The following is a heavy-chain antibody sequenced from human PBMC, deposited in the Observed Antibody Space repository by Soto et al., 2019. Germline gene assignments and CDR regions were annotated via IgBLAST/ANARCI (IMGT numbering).Heavy chain of an antibody. CDR2: LSVGNGDT. Sequence: ASVKVSCKASGDTRTDFSMHWVRQAPGQRPEWMGWLSVGNGDTKYSQKFQGRVTITRDTSARTAYMELSNLRSEDMAVYYCATSEGDCGGGSCYNYFYYYGMDVWGQGTTVTVSS. V-gene: IGHV1-3*01. J-gene: IGHJ6*02. D-gene: IGHD2-15*01. CDR3: ATSEGDCGGGSCYNYFYYYGMDV. CDR1: GDTRTDFS.